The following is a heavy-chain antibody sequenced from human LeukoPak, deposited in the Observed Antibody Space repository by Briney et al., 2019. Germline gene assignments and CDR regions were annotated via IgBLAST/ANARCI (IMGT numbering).Heavy chain of an antibody. CDR1: GGSFSGYY. CDR2: INHSGST. J-gene: IGHJ4*02. D-gene: IGHD6-19*01. Sequence: SETLSLTCAVYGGSFSGYYWSWLRQPPGKGLEWIGEINHSGSTNYNPSLKSRVTISVDTSKNQFSLKLSSVTAADTAVYYCARGPRWLVSRTKYDYWGQGTLVTVSS. CDR3: ARGPRWLVSRTKYDY. V-gene: IGHV4-34*01.